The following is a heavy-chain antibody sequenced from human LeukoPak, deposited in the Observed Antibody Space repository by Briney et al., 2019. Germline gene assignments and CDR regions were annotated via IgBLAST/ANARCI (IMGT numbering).Heavy chain of an antibody. D-gene: IGHD3-3*01. V-gene: IGHV1-2*06. Sequence: ASVKVSCKASGYTFTGYYMHWVRQAPGQGLEWVGRINPNSGGTNYAQKFQGRVTMTRDTSISTAYMELSRLRSDDTAVYYCARKPLITIFGVVTPPFDYWGQGTLVTVSS. J-gene: IGHJ4*02. CDR3: ARKPLITIFGVVTPPFDY. CDR2: INPNSGGT. CDR1: GYTFTGYY.